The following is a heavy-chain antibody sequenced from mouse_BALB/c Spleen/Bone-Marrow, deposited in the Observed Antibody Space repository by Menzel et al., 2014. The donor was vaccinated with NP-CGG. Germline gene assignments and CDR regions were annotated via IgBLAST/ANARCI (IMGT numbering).Heavy chain of an antibody. V-gene: IGHV5-12*02. D-gene: IGHD2-14*01. J-gene: IGHJ4*01. Sequence: EVKLVESGGGLVQPGGSLKLSCATSGLTFSDYYMYWVRQTPEKRLEWVAYISNGGGSTYYPDTVKGRFTISRDNAKNTLYLQMSSLKSEDTAMYYCARHAEVRRDAMDYWGQGTSVTVSS. CDR2: ISNGGGST. CDR1: GLTFSDYY. CDR3: ARHAEVRRDAMDY.